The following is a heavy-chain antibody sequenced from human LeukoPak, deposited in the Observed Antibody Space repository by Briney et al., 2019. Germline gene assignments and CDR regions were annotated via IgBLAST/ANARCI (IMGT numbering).Heavy chain of an antibody. J-gene: IGHJ4*02. CDR3: ARAPSIAAAGHYYFDY. Sequence: PSETLSLTCAVSGGSISSGSYYWSWIRQPAGKGLEWIGRIYTSGSTNYNPSLKSRVTISVDTSKNQFSLKLSSVTAADTAVYYCARAPSIAAAGHYYFDYWGQGTLVTVSS. D-gene: IGHD6-13*01. CDR1: GGSISSGSYY. CDR2: IYTSGST. V-gene: IGHV4-61*02.